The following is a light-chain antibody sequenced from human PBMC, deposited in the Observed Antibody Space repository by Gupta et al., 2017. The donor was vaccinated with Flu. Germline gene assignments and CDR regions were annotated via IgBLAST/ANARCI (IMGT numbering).Light chain of an antibody. CDR3: GTWDDSLYTVV. CDR1: SSNIGKNY. CDR2: END. J-gene: IGLJ3*02. V-gene: IGLV1-51*02. Sequence: TVTISCSGGSSNIGKNYVSWCQQLPGTAPKLLIYENDKRPAGIPARFSGSKSGTSATLGITGLQTGDEADYYCGTWDDSLYTVVFGGGTKLTVL.